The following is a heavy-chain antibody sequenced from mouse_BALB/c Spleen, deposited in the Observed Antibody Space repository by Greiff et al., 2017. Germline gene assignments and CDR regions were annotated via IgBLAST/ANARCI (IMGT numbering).Heavy chain of an antibody. CDR3: ARKGSLTGYYAMDY. J-gene: IGHJ4*01. V-gene: IGHV5-9-4*01. CDR1: GFTFSSYA. D-gene: IGHD4-1*01. Sequence: EVQGVESGGGLVKPGGSLKLSCAASGFTFSSYAMSWVRQSPEKRLEWVAEISSGGSYTYYPDTVTGRFTISRDNAKNTLYLEMSSLRSEDTAMYYCARKGSLTGYYAMDYWGQGTSVTVSS. CDR2: ISSGGSYT.